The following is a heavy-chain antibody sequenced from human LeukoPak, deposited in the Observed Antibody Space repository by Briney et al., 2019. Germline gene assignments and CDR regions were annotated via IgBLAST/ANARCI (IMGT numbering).Heavy chain of an antibody. V-gene: IGHV3-7*01. CDR2: MKGDGSEI. CDR1: GFTFSTYW. J-gene: IGHJ3*01. Sequence: GGSLRLSCAASGFTFSTYWMTWVRQAPGKRLEWVANMKGDGSEIHYVDSVKGRFTISRDNAKNSLYLQMNSLRAEDTAVYYCARPGYTAAYDLWSQGTMVTVSS. D-gene: IGHD3-9*01. CDR3: ARPGYTAAYDL.